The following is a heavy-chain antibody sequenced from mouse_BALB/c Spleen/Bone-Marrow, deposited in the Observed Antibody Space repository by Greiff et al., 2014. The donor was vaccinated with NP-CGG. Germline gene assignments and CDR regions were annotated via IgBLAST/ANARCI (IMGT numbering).Heavy chain of an antibody. CDR3: ARYYYGFLDY. J-gene: IGHJ2*01. Sequence: VMLVESGPGLVAPSQSLSITCTVSGFSLTSYGVHWIRQPLGKGLEWLGVIWAGGSTNYNSALTSRLSISKDNSKSQVFLKMNSLQTDDTAMYYCARYYYGFLDYWGQGTTLTVSP. V-gene: IGHV2-9*02. D-gene: IGHD1-2*01. CDR2: IWAGGST. CDR1: GFSLTSYG.